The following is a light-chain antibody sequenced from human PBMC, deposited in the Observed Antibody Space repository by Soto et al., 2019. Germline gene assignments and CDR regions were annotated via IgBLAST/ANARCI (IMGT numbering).Light chain of an antibody. CDR3: QQLFDSPIT. CDR1: QVISTS. Sequence: DIQLTQAPSFLSPAIGESGTITCRASQVISTSLAWYQVKPGKAPKLLIYAASTLESGVPSRFSATVSGTEFSLTITSLQPEDFATYYCQQLFDSPITFGPGTRLEIK. J-gene: IGKJ5*01. CDR2: AAS. V-gene: IGKV1-9*01.